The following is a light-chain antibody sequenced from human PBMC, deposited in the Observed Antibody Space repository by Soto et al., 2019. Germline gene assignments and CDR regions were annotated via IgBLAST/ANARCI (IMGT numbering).Light chain of an antibody. Sequence: QPVLTPPPSVSGAPGQRVTISCTGSSSNIGAGYDVHWYQQLPGTAPKLLIYGNSNRPSGVPDRFSGSKSGTSASLAITGLQAEDEADYYCQSYDSSLSGYVFGTGTKLTVL. CDR2: GNS. CDR3: QSYDSSLSGYV. V-gene: IGLV1-40*01. CDR1: SSNIGAGYD. J-gene: IGLJ1*01.